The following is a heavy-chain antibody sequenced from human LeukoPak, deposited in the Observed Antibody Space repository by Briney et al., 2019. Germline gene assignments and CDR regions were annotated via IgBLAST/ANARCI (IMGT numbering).Heavy chain of an antibody. V-gene: IGHV3-7*02. CDR3: ARGVPTVTTPGGFDY. CDR2: IKQDGSEK. J-gene: IGHJ4*02. D-gene: IGHD4-17*01. Sequence: GGSLRLSCAASGFTFSSYWMSWVRQAPGKGLEWVANIKQDGSEKYYVDSVKGRFTISRDNAKNSLYLQMNSLRAEDTAVYYCARGVPTVTTPGGFDYWGQGTLVTVSS. CDR1: GFTFSSYW.